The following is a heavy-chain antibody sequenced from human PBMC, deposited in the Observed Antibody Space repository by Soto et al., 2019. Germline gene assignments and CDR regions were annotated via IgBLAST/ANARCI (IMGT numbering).Heavy chain of an antibody. J-gene: IGHJ4*02. CDR1: GFTFSSYG. CDR2: IWYDGSNK. D-gene: IGHD4-17*01. V-gene: IGHV3-33*01. Sequence: QVQLVESGGGVVQPGRSLRLSCAASGFTFSSYGMHWVRQAPGKGLEWVAVIWYDGSNKYYADSVKGRFTISRDNSKNTLYLQMNSLRAEDTAVYYCARDGEDYGDYEELDYWGQGTLVTVSS. CDR3: ARDGEDYGDYEELDY.